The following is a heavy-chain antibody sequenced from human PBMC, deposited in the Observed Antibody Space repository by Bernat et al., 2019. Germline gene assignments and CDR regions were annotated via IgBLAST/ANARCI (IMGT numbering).Heavy chain of an antibody. CDR2: ISYDGSNK. D-gene: IGHD3-10*01. CDR3: ARARWFRDEGGSYFDY. V-gene: IGHV3-30*01. Sequence: QVQLEESGGGVVQPGRSLRLSCAASGFTFSSYAMHWVRQAPGKGLEWVAVISYDGSNKYYADSVKGRFTISRDNSKNTLYLQMNSLRAEDTAVYYCARARWFRDEGGSYFDYWGQGTLVTVSS. CDR1: GFTFSSYA. J-gene: IGHJ4*02.